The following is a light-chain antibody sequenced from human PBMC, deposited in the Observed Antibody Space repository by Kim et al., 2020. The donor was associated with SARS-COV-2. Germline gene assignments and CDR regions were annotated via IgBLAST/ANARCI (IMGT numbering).Light chain of an antibody. CDR3: QSYDSSLGGFYV. CDR2: ASH. CDR1: SSNSGAGCV. Sequence: VTISCTGSSSNSGAGCVIYWYQQLPGTVPRLLIYASHSRHSGVPDRFSGSKSGTSGSLVITGLQADDEADYYCQSYDSSLGGFYVFGTGTKVTVL. V-gene: IGLV1-40*01. J-gene: IGLJ1*01.